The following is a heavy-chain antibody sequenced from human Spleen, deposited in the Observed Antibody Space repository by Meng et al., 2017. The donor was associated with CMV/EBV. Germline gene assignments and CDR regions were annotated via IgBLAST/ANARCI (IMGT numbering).Heavy chain of an antibody. CDR2: ISSSSTI. CDR3: APTRSDCSSTSCYFIDY. Sequence: GESLKISCAASGFTFSSYWMHWVRQAPGKGLEWVSSISSSSTIYYADSVKGRFTISRDNAKNSLYLQMNSLRAEDTAVYYCAPTRSDCSSTSCYFIDYWGQGTLVTVSS. D-gene: IGHD2-2*01. CDR1: GFTFSSYW. V-gene: IGHV3-69-1*02. J-gene: IGHJ4*02.